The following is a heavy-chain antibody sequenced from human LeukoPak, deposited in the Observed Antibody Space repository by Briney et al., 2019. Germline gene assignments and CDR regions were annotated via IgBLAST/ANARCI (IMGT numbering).Heavy chain of an antibody. Sequence: KTSETLSLTCTVSGGSISSYYWSWIRQPAGKGLEWIGRIYTSGSTNYNPSLKSRVTMSVDTSKNQFSLKLSSVTAADTAVYYCARDAQPIIVVVPGSWFDPWGQGTLVTVSS. J-gene: IGHJ5*02. CDR1: GGSISSYY. CDR3: ARDAQPIIVVVPGSWFDP. D-gene: IGHD2-2*01. CDR2: IYTSGST. V-gene: IGHV4-4*07.